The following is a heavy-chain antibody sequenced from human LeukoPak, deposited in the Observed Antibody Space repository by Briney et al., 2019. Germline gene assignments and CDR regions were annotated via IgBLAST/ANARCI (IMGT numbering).Heavy chain of an antibody. CDR2: IYSGGST. CDR1: AFIVSSNY. Sequence: PGGSLRLSCAPSAFIVSSNYTSCVRQAPGKGLEWVSVIYSGGSTYYADSVKGRFTISRDNSKNTLYLQMNSLRAEDTAVYYCARSREGNYFDYWGQGTLVTVSS. V-gene: IGHV3-53*01. J-gene: IGHJ4*02. CDR3: ARSREGNYFDY.